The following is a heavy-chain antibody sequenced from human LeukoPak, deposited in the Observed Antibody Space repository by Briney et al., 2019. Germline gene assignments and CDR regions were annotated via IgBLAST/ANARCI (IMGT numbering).Heavy chain of an antibody. CDR1: GFTFSSYA. V-gene: IGHV3-23*01. J-gene: IGHJ4*02. CDR2: ISGSGGST. Sequence: GGSLRLSCAASGFTFSSYAMSWVRQAPGKGLEWVSAISGSGGSTYYADSVKGRITISRDNSKNTLYLQINSLRAEDTAVYYCAKGIDIVVVPAAILDYWGQGTLVTVSS. CDR3: AKGIDIVVVPAAILDY. D-gene: IGHD2-2*01.